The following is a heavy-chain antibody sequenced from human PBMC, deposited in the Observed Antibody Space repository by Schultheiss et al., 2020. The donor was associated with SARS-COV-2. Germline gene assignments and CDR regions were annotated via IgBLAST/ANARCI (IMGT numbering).Heavy chain of an antibody. CDR1: GGSISSYY. J-gene: IGHJ5*02. CDR3: ASLYSIRGNWFDP. D-gene: IGHD6-13*01. CDR2: IYYSGST. V-gene: IGHV4-59*01. Sequence: SETLSLTCTVSGGSISSYYWSWIRQPPGKGLEWIGYIYYSGSTNYNPSLKSRVTISVDTSKNQFSLKLSSVTAADTAVYYCASLYSIRGNWFDPWGQGTLVTVSS.